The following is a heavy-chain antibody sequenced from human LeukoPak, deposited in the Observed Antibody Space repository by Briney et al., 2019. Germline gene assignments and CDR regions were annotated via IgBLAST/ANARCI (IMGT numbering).Heavy chain of an antibody. J-gene: IGHJ3*02. CDR1: GFTFSAYY. D-gene: IGHD3-3*01. CDR2: ISSSGTNM. Sequence: GGSLRLSCAASGFTFSAYYMTWIRQAPGKGLEWVSYISSSGTNMHYADSVKGRFTISRDNARNSLYLRMNSLRAEDTAVYYCARDPKYYDLWSGSPDAFDIWGQGTMVTVSS. V-gene: IGHV3-11*04. CDR3: ARDPKYYDLWSGSPDAFDI.